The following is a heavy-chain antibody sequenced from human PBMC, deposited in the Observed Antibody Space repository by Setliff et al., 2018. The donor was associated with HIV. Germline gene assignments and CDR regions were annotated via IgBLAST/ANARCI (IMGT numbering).Heavy chain of an antibody. D-gene: IGHD3-10*01. J-gene: IGHJ6*02. Sequence: ASVKVSCKASGGTFSSYVISWVRQAPGQGLEWLGWVNPNSGGAIYAQNFQGRVTMTRDTSINAAYMELRGLRSDDTAVYYCARNFGLSPSGKYYYYYGMDIWGQGTTVTVSS. CDR1: GGTFSSYV. CDR3: ARNFGLSPSGKYYYYYGMDI. CDR2: VNPNSGGA. V-gene: IGHV1-2*02.